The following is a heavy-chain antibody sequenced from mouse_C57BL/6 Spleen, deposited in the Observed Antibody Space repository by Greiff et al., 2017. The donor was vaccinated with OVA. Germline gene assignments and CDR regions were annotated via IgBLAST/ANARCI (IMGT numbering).Heavy chain of an antibody. J-gene: IGHJ2*01. V-gene: IGHV1-42*01. D-gene: IGHD2-10*02. CDR2: INPSTGGT. CDR3: ARTDPSFDY. CDR1: GYSFTGYY. Sequence: VQLQQSGPELVKPGASVKISCKASGYSFTGYYMNWVKQSPEKSLEWIGEINPSTGGTTYNQKFKAKATLTVDKSSSTAYMQLKSLTSEDSAVYDSARTDPSFDYWGQGTTLTVSS.